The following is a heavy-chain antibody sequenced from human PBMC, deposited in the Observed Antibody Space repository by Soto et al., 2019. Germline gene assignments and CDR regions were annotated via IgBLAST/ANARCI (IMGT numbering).Heavy chain of an antibody. CDR3: GALPFF. CDR2: ISYDGSNK. Sequence: GGSLRLSCAASGFTFSSYAMHWVRQAPGKGLEWVAVISYDGSNKYYADSVKGRFTISRDNSKNTLYLQMNSLRAEDTAVYYCGALPFFWGQGSLVIVYS. J-gene: IGHJ4*02. D-gene: IGHD1-26*01. V-gene: IGHV3-30-3*01. CDR1: GFTFSSYA.